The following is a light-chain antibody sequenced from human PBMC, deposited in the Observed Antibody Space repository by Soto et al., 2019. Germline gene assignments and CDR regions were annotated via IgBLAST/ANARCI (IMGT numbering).Light chain of an antibody. CDR2: GNI. V-gene: IGLV1-40*01. Sequence: QSALTQPPSVSGAPGQRVTISCTGSSSNIGARYDVHWYQCLPGTAPKLHIYGNINRPSGVPDRFSGSKSGTSASLAITGLQADDEADYYCQSYDRSLSSPIFGGGTKLTVL. CDR1: SSNIGARYD. J-gene: IGLJ2*01. CDR3: QSYDRSLSSPI.